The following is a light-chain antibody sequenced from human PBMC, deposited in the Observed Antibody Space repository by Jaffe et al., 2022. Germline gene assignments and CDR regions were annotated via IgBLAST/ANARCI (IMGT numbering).Light chain of an antibody. V-gene: IGKV1-39*01. Sequence: DIQMTQSPSSLSASVGDRVTITCRASQSISSYLNWYQQKPGKAPKLLIYAASSLQSGVPSRFSGSGSGTDFTLTISSLQPEDFATYYCQQSYSTLDFGPGTKVDIK. J-gene: IGKJ3*01. CDR1: QSISSY. CDR3: QQSYSTLD. CDR2: AAS.